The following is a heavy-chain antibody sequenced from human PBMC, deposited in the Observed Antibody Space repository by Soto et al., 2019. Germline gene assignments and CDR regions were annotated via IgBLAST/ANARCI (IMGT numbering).Heavy chain of an antibody. CDR3: ARQGYFSWSLFDP. J-gene: IGHJ5*02. V-gene: IGHV4-39*01. Sequence: SETLSLTCTVSGGSISSSSYYWGWIRQPPGKGLEWIGSIYYSGSTYYNPSLKSRVTISVDTSKNQFSLKLSSVTAADTAVYYCARQGYFSWSLFDPWGQGTLVTVSS. CDR2: IYYSGST. D-gene: IGHD3-22*01. CDR1: GGSISSSSYY.